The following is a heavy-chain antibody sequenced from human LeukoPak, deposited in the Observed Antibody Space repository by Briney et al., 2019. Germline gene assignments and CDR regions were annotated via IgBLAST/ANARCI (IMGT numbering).Heavy chain of an antibody. Sequence: SETLSLTCTVSGGSISSGSYYWSWIRQPAGKGLEWIGRIYTSGSTNYNPSLKSRVTISVDTSKNQFSLKLSSVTAADTAVYYCARGSVDFWSGYYIFDYWGQGTLXTVSS. J-gene: IGHJ4*02. CDR1: GGSISSGSYY. CDR2: IYTSGST. CDR3: ARGSVDFWSGYYIFDY. D-gene: IGHD3-3*01. V-gene: IGHV4-61*02.